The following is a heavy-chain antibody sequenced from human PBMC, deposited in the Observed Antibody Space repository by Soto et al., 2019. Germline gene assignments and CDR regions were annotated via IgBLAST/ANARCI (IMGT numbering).Heavy chain of an antibody. CDR3: AREANCSNSSGSCFDY. Sequence: SQTLTLTCAISGDSVSSNSAAWNWIRQSPSRGLEWLGRTYYRSKWYNDYAVSVKSRITINPDTSKNQFSLQLNSVTPEDTAVYYCAREANCSNSSGSCFDYWGQGTLVTVSS. CDR2: TYYRSKWYN. J-gene: IGHJ4*02. V-gene: IGHV6-1*01. CDR1: GDSVSSNSAA. D-gene: IGHD6-19*01.